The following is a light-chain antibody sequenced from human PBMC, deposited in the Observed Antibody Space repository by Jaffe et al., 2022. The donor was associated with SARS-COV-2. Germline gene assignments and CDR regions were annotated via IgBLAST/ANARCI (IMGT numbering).Light chain of an antibody. CDR1: QTIRNND. Sequence: DIQMTQSPSSLSASVGDRITITCRASQTIRNNDLNWYQQRPGRAPKLLISATSSLHSGVPTRFSGGGSGTDFTLSISSLQPEDFATYYCQQSYITPLTFGGGTRVEF. J-gene: IGKJ4*01. CDR2: ATS. CDR3: QQSYITPLT. V-gene: IGKV1-39*01.